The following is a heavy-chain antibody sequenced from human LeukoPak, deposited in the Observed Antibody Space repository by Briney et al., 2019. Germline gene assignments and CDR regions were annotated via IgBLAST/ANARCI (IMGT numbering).Heavy chain of an antibody. CDR3: ARGGSGCFDY. Sequence: GGSLRLSCAASGFTFSNYWMHWVRQAPGKGLVWISRINSDGSTTSYADSVKGRFTISRDNAKNTVYLQMNSLRVEDTAVYYCARGGSGCFDYWGQGTLVTASS. CDR2: INSDGSTT. V-gene: IGHV3-74*01. J-gene: IGHJ4*02. CDR1: GFTFSNYW. D-gene: IGHD6-19*01.